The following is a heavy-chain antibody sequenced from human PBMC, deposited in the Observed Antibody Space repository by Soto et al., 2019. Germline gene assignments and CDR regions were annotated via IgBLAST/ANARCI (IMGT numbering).Heavy chain of an antibody. V-gene: IGHV4-39*07. D-gene: IGHD2-2*01. CDR3: ARALWGPAGHINWFDP. Sequence: PSETLSLTCTVSGGSISSGPYSWGWIRQPPGKGLEWIGTFYYSGSTYYNPSLESRVTISVDTSKNQFSLKLTSVTAADTAVYYCARALWGPAGHINWFDPWGQGTLVTVSS. CDR2: FYYSGST. J-gene: IGHJ5*02. CDR1: GGSISSGPYS.